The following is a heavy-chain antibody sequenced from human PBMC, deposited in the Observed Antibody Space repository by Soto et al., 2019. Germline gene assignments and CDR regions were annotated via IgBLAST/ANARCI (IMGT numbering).Heavy chain of an antibody. CDR2: ISSSSSYI. V-gene: IGHV3-21*01. CDR1: GFTFVSYS. CDR3: ARDLEYSSSSVWFDP. J-gene: IGHJ5*02. D-gene: IGHD6-6*01. Sequence: NPWGSLRLSCAASGFTFVSYSISFFGHAPWKWREWVSSISSSSSYIYYADSVKGRFTISRDNAKNSLYLQMNSLRAEDTAVYYCARDLEYSSSSVWFDPWGQGTLVTVSS.